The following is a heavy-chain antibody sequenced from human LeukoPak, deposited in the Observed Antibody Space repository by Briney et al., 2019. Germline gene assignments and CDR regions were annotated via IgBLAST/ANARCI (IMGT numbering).Heavy chain of an antibody. CDR2: VFPGDSDT. V-gene: IGHV5-51*01. CDR1: GYNFTNYW. J-gene: IGHJ3*02. D-gene: IGHD2-2*01. CDR3: ARLMGYCSSTSCYPDGAFDI. Sequence: GESLKISCQGSGYNFTNYWIGWVRQMPGKGLEWMGIVFPGDSDTRYSPSFQGQVTISAVKSISTAYLQWSSLKASDTAMYYCARLMGYCSSTSCYPDGAFDIWGQGTMVTVSS.